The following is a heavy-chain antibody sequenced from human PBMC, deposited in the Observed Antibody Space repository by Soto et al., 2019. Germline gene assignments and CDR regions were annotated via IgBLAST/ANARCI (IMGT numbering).Heavy chain of an antibody. Sequence: PSETLSLTCSVSGGSMRSYYWNWLRQPAGKGLEWIGRIYSRGDTNYNPSVKSRVTMSVATSKNEFSLRLNSVTAADTAVYYCAGIGEDVYYGMDVGGQGATVNVSS. CDR2: IYSRGDT. CDR1: GGSMRSYY. CDR3: AGIGEDVYYGMDV. J-gene: IGHJ6*02. V-gene: IGHV4-4*07.